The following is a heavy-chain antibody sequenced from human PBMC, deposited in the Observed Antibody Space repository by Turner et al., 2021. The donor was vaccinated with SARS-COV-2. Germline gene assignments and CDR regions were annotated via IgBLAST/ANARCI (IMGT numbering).Heavy chain of an antibody. J-gene: IGHJ5*02. CDR1: GFTFSSYT. Sequence: EEQLVESGGELVQTGGSLRLSCAASGFTFSSYTMYWVRQAPGKGLEWVSSISSSSSYIYYADSVKGRFTISRDNAKNSLYLQMNSLRAEDTAVYYCARGTYYYDSSVYSGTNWFDPWGQGTLVTVSS. D-gene: IGHD3-22*01. CDR3: ARGTYYYDSSVYSGTNWFDP. V-gene: IGHV3-21*02. CDR2: ISSSSSYI.